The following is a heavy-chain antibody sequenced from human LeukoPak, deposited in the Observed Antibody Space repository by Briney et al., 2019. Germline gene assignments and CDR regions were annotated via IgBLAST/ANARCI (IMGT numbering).Heavy chain of an antibody. V-gene: IGHV3-23*01. CDR3: AKDHRCGDYVLRDHFDY. Sequence: GGSLRLSCAASGFTFSSYAMSWVRQAPGKGLEWVSAISGSGGSTYYADSVKGRFTISRDNSKNTLYLQMNSLRAEDTAVYYCAKDHRCGDYVLRDHFDYWGQGTLVTVSS. CDR2: ISGSGGST. CDR1: GFTFSSYA. D-gene: IGHD4-17*01. J-gene: IGHJ4*02.